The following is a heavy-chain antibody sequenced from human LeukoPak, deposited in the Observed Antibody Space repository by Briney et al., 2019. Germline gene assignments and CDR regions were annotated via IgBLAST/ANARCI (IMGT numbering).Heavy chain of an antibody. D-gene: IGHD3-22*01. J-gene: IGHJ3*02. CDR3: ARMMTDFDGSGHDIQRGAFDI. V-gene: IGHV3-30*04. CDR1: GFTFNRYR. CDR2: ISYDGRYQ. Sequence: GGSLRLSCVASGFTFNRYRMHWVRQAPGKGPEWVAVISYDGRYQFYADSVKGRFTVSRDNSKNTLFLQMNSLRAEDTAVYHCARMMTDFDGSGHDIQRGAFDIWGQGTMVTVS.